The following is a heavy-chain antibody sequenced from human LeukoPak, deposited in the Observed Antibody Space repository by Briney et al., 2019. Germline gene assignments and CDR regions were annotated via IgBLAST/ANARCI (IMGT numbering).Heavy chain of an antibody. Sequence: SETLSLTCAVYGRSFSGYYWSWIRQPPGKGLEWIGEINHSGSTNYNPSLKSRVTISVDTSKNQFSLKLSSVTAADTAVYYCARRSSSWSFDYWGQGTLVTVSS. CDR1: GRSFSGYY. D-gene: IGHD6-13*01. CDR3: ARRSSSWSFDY. J-gene: IGHJ4*02. V-gene: IGHV4-34*01. CDR2: INHSGST.